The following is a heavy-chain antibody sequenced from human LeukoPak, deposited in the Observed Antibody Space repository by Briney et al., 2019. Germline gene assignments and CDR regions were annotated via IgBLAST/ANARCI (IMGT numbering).Heavy chain of an antibody. CDR1: GGTFSNYG. CDR3: ARDSSGSYSDY. CDR2: IIPIFGTA. J-gene: IGHJ4*02. Sequence: GASVKVSCKASGGTFSNYGISWVRQAPGQGLEWMGGIIPIFGTANYAQKLQGRVTITADESTSTAYMELSSLRSEDTAVYYCARDSSGSYSDYWGQGTLVTVSS. D-gene: IGHD1-26*01. V-gene: IGHV1-69*13.